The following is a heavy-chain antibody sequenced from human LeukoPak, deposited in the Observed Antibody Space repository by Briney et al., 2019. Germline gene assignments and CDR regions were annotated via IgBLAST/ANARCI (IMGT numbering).Heavy chain of an antibody. CDR2: ISYDANNK. V-gene: IGHV3-30*04. J-gene: IGHJ6*03. Sequence: GGSLRLSCAASGFTFSTYTIHWVRQAPGKGLEWVTLISYDANNKYYADSVKGRSTISRDDSKNTLYLQMNSLRAEDTAVYYCARDPLILPPSIAYSSYYYMDVWGKGTTVTVSS. CDR1: GFTFSTYT. D-gene: IGHD2/OR15-2a*01. CDR3: ARDPLILPPSIAYSSYYYMDV.